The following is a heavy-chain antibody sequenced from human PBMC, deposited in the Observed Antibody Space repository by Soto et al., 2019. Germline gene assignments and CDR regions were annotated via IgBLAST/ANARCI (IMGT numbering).Heavy chain of an antibody. CDR3: ARALGYSGYAGMDV. CDR1: GYTFTIYG. J-gene: IGHJ6*01. CDR2: ISPDNGNT. V-gene: IGHV1-18*01. Sequence: QVQWVRSGGEVKKPGASVKVCCKASGYTFTIYGINWVRQAPGQGLEWMGWISPDNGNTNYAQKLQGRVTMNTDTSTSTDYMELRSLRSDDTAVYYCARALGYSGYAGMDVWGQGTTVTVSS. D-gene: IGHD5-12*01.